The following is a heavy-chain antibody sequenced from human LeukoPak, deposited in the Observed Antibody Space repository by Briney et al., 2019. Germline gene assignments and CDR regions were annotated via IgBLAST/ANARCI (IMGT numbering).Heavy chain of an antibody. Sequence: SETLSLTCAVYGGSFSGYYWSWIRQPPGKGLEWIREINHSGSTKYNPSLKSRVTISADTSKNQFSLRLSSVTAADTAVYYCARAEDEFDIWGQGTMVTVSS. CDR2: INHSGST. V-gene: IGHV4-34*01. CDR1: GGSFSGYY. J-gene: IGHJ3*02. CDR3: ARAEDEFDI. D-gene: IGHD5-24*01.